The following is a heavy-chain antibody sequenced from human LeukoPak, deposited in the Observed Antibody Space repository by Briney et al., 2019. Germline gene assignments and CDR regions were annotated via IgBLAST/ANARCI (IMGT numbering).Heavy chain of an antibody. Sequence: SETLSLTCTVSGGSISSYYWSWIRRPPGKGLEWIGYIHYSGSTSYNPSLKSRVTISVDTSKNQISLKVRSATAADTAVYYCARTTEDCSSTSCYQYWFDPWGQGTLVTVSS. D-gene: IGHD2-2*01. V-gene: IGHV4-59*01. CDR1: GGSISSYY. CDR2: IHYSGST. CDR3: ARTTEDCSSTSCYQYWFDP. J-gene: IGHJ5*02.